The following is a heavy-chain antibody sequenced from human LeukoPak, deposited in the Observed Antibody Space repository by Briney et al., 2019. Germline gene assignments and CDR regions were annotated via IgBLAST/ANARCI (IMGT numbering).Heavy chain of an antibody. CDR3: ARGAPTYYYGSGSANQRYFDY. Sequence: SETLSLTCTVSGGSISSGLYYWGWIRQPPGEGLEWIANIYYSGSTYYNPSLKSRVITSVDTSKKQFSLKLSSVTAADTAVYYCARGAPTYYYGSGSANQRYFDYWGQGTLVTVSS. D-gene: IGHD3-10*01. J-gene: IGHJ4*02. CDR2: IYYSGST. CDR1: GGSISSGLYY. V-gene: IGHV4-39*07.